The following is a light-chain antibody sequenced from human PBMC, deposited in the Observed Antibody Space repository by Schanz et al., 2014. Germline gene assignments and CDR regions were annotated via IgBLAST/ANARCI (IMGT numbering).Light chain of an antibody. CDR3: SSYTSSPSWV. Sequence: QSVLTQPASVSGSPGQSITISCTGTSSDVGGYKYVSWYQQHPGKAPKLMIYDVSDRPSGVSNRFSGSKSGNTASLTISGLRAEDEADYYCSSYTSSPSWVFGGGTKLTVL. V-gene: IGLV2-14*03. J-gene: IGLJ3*02. CDR2: DVS. CDR1: SSDVGGYKY.